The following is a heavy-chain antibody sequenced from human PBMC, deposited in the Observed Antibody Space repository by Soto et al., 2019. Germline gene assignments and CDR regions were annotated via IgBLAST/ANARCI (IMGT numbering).Heavy chain of an antibody. V-gene: IGHV4-34*01. CDR3: AGGIGEALLDY. Sequence: SETLSLTCAVYGGSFSGYYWSWIRQPPGKGLEWIGEINHSGSTNYNPSLKSRVTISVDTSKNQFSLKLSSVTAADTAVYYCAGGIGEALLDYWGQGTLVTVSS. CDR2: INHSGST. CDR1: GGSFSGYY. J-gene: IGHJ4*02. D-gene: IGHD3-10*01.